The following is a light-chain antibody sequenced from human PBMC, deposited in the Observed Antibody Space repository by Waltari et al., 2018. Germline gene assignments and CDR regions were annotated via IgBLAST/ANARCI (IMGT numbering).Light chain of an antibody. Sequence: DIQMTQSPSSLSASVGARVAITCRASQSVDNNLNWYRQRPGKAPELLIYAASSWQGGVPARFTGSGYGTDFTLTISSLQSEDFATYYCQQSYSMPRTFGQGTKLEI. CDR3: QQSYSMPRT. J-gene: IGKJ2*01. CDR2: AAS. V-gene: IGKV1-39*01. CDR1: QSVDNN.